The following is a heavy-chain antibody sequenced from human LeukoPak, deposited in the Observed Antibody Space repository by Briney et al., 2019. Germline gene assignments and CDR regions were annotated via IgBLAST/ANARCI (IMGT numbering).Heavy chain of an antibody. CDR1: GYSISSGYY. Sequence: SQTLSLTCTVSGYSISSGYYWGWIRQPPGKGLELIGSIYHSGSTYYNPSLKSRVTISVDTSKNQFSLKLSSVTAADTAVYYCASFNWNYAYWGQGTLVTVSS. J-gene: IGHJ4*02. D-gene: IGHD1-7*01. V-gene: IGHV4-38-2*02. CDR3: ASFNWNYAY. CDR2: IYHSGST.